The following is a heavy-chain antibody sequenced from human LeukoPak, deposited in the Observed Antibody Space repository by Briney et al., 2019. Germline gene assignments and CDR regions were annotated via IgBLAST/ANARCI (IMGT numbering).Heavy chain of an antibody. CDR1: GFTFSPYA. D-gene: IGHD5-18*01. CDR2: LSGSGASA. CDR3: AKGQDTYGHPFDY. Sequence: GGSLRLSCEASGFTFSPYAMTWVRRAPGRGLEWVSSLSGSGASAYYADSVKGRFIISRDNSKNTLYLQMNSLRAEDTAVYYCAKGQDTYGHPFDYWGQGTLVTVSS. J-gene: IGHJ4*02. V-gene: IGHV3-23*01.